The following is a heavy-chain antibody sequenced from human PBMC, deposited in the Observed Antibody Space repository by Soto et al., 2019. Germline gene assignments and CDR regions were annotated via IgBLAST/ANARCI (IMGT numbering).Heavy chain of an antibody. CDR1: GGSFSGYY. D-gene: IGHD2-8*01. Sequence: QVQLQQWGAGLLKPSETLSLTCAVYGGSFSGYYWSWIRQPPGKGLEWIGEINHSGSTNYNPSLKSRVTIPVDTSKNQFSLKLSSVTAADTAVYYCARGRVVLMVYALKRSMWFDPWGQGTLVTVSS. J-gene: IGHJ5*02. CDR3: ARGRVVLMVYALKRSMWFDP. V-gene: IGHV4-34*01. CDR2: INHSGST.